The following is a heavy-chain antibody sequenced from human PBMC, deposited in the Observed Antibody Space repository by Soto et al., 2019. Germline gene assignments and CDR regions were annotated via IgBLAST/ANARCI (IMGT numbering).Heavy chain of an antibody. CDR3: ANHRTYYDFWSGYYTEGGASPYYYYMDV. CDR2: ISGSGGST. Sequence: PGGSLRLSCAASGLTFSSYAMSWVRQAPGKGLERVSAISGSGGSTYYADSVKGRFTISRDNSKNTLYLQMNSLRAEDTAVYYCANHRTYYDFWSGYYTEGGASPYYYYMDVWGKGTTVTVSS. J-gene: IGHJ6*03. CDR1: GLTFSSYA. D-gene: IGHD3-3*01. V-gene: IGHV3-23*01.